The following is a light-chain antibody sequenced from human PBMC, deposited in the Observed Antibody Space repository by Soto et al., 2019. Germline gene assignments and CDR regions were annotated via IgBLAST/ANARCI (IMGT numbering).Light chain of an antibody. CDR3: QLFGSSPRYT. CDR1: QSVSSRY. Sequence: EIVLTQSPDTLSLSPGERANLSCRASQSVSSRYLAWYQQKPGQAPRLLIYAASSRATGIPDRFSGSGLGTDFTLTISTLEPEDFAVYYCQLFGSSPRYTFGRGTNLEIK. J-gene: IGKJ2*01. V-gene: IGKV3-20*01. CDR2: AAS.